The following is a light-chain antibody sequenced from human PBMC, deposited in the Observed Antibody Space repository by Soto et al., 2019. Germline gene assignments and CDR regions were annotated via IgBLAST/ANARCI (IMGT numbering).Light chain of an antibody. Sequence: NFMLTQPHSVSESPGQTVTISCTRSGGSIANNYVQLYQQRPGSAPTTVIYQDNERPSGVPDRFSGSIDTSSNSASLTISGLRTEDEADYYCHSYDSSAHWVFGGGTKLTVL. CDR1: GGSIANNY. CDR2: QDN. J-gene: IGLJ3*02. CDR3: HSYDSSAHWV. V-gene: IGLV6-57*04.